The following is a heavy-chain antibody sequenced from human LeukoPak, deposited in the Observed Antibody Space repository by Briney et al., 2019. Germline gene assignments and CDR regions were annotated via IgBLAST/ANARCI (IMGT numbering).Heavy chain of an antibody. D-gene: IGHD6-13*01. CDR3: ARTYSSSWYYYYYYMDV. CDR2: MNPNSGNT. V-gene: IGHV1-8*01. J-gene: IGHJ6*03. CDR1: GYTFTSYV. Sequence: ASVKVSCKASGYTFTSYVINWVRQATGQGLEWMGWMNPNSGNTGCAQKFQGRVTMTRNTSISTAYMELSSLRSEDTAVYYCARTYSSSWYYYYYYMDVWGKGTTVTVSS.